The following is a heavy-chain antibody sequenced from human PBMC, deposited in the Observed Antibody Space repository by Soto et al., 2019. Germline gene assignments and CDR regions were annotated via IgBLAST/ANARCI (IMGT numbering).Heavy chain of an antibody. CDR1: GFTFSSYG. D-gene: IGHD3-9*01. CDR3: ARTVFGYFDWPLRGAFDI. CDR2: IWYDGSNK. J-gene: IGHJ3*02. Sequence: PGGSLRLSCAASGFTFSSYGMHWVRQAPGKGLEWVAVIWYDGSNKYYADSVKGRFTISRDNSKNTLYLQMNSLRAEDTAVYYCARTVFGYFDWPLRGAFDIWGQGTMVTVSS. V-gene: IGHV3-33*01.